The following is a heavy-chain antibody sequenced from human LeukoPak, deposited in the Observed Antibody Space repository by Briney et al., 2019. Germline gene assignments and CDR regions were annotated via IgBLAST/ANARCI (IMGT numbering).Heavy chain of an antibody. D-gene: IGHD4-17*01. Sequence: QPGGSLRLSCAASGSTFSSYGMNWVRQAPGKGLEWVSYTSSSGNIMYYADSVKGRFTISRDNAKNSLYLQMNSLRAEDTAVYYCARGFESDYGDYAGWSPGGMDVWGQGTTVTVSS. CDR2: TSSSGNIM. V-gene: IGHV3-48*01. J-gene: IGHJ6*02. CDR1: GSTFSSYG. CDR3: ARGFESDYGDYAGWSPGGMDV.